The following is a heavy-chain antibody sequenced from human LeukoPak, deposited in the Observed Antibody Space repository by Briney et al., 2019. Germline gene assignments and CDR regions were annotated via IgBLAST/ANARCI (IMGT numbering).Heavy chain of an antibody. D-gene: IGHD3-16*01. CDR1: GGSISTNNW. Sequence: SSETLPLTCAVSGGSISTNNWWSWVRQPPGKGLEWIGEIYHTGSTNYSPSLRSRVTMSIDKSNNQFSLNLNSVTAADTAVYYCAKSGDYLWDYWGQGTLVTVSS. CDR2: IYHTGST. V-gene: IGHV4-4*02. CDR3: AKSGDYLWDY. J-gene: IGHJ4*02.